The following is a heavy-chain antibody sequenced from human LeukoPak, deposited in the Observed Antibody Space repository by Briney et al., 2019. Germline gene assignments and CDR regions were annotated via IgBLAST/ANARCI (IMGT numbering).Heavy chain of an antibody. CDR3: AKAPIAVAGTFLFDY. J-gene: IGHJ4*02. CDR1: GSTFSSYA. Sequence: GGSLRLSCAASGSTFSSYAMSWVRQAPGKGLEWVSAISGSGGSTYYADSVKGRFTISRDNSKNTLYLQMNSLRAEDTAVYYCAKAPIAVAGTFLFDYWGQGTLVTVSS. V-gene: IGHV3-23*01. CDR2: ISGSGGST. D-gene: IGHD6-19*01.